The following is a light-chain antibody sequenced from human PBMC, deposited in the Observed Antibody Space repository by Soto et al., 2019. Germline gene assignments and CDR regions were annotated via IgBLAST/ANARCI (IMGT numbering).Light chain of an antibody. J-gene: IGKJ1*01. V-gene: IGKV3D-20*02. Sequence: EIVLTQSPGTLSLSPGERATLSCRASQSVSSNYLAWYQQKPGQAPGLLIYGASSRATGIPARFSGSGSGTDFTLTISSLEPEDFAVYSCQQRSNWPWTFGQGTKVDI. CDR3: QQRSNWPWT. CDR1: QSVSSNY. CDR2: GAS.